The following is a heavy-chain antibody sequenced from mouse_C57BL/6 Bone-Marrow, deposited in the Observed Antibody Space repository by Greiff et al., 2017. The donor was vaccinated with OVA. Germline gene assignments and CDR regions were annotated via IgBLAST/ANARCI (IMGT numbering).Heavy chain of an antibody. V-gene: IGHV1-54*01. CDR3: AREPHYYGSGYGDY. J-gene: IGHJ4*01. CDR1: GYAFTNYL. CDR2: INPGSGGT. Sequence: VQLQQSGAELVRPGTSVKVSCKASGYAFTNYLIEWVKQRPGQGLEWIGVINPGSGGTNYNEQFKGKATLTADKSSSTAYMQLSSLTSEDSAVYFCAREPHYYGSGYGDYWGQGTSVTVSS. D-gene: IGHD1-1*01.